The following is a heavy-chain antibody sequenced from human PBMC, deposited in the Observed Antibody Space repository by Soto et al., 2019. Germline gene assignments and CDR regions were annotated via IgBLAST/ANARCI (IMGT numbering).Heavy chain of an antibody. V-gene: IGHV3-33*01. CDR1: GFTFSSYG. D-gene: IGHD3-3*01. Sequence: GGSLRLSCAASGFTFSSYGMHWVRQAPGKGLEWVAVIWYDGSNKYYADSVKGRFTISRDNSKNTLYLQMNSLRAEDTAVYYCATTGFDDFWSGYGLDYWGQGTLVTVSS. CDR2: IWYDGSNK. CDR3: ATTGFDDFWSGYGLDY. J-gene: IGHJ4*02.